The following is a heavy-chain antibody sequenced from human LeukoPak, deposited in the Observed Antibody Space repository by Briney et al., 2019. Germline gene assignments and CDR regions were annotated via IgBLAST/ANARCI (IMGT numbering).Heavy chain of an antibody. Sequence: SETLSLTCTVSGGSISSGGAYWSWIRQHPGTGLEWLGYIYFSGSTYYNPSLKSRVTISVDTSKNQFSLKLSSVTAADTAVYYFARDRQWLGNECYYYGMAVWGQGTTVTVSS. V-gene: IGHV4-31*03. CDR3: ARDRQWLGNECYYYGMAV. J-gene: IGHJ6*02. D-gene: IGHD6-19*01. CDR1: GGSISSGGAY. CDR2: IYFSGST.